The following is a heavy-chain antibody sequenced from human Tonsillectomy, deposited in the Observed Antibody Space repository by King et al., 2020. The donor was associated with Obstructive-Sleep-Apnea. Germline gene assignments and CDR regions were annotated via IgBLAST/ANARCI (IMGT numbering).Heavy chain of an antibody. D-gene: IGHD3-3*01. J-gene: IGHJ4*02. Sequence: QFTLKESGPTLVKPPQTLTLTCTFSGFSLNASGIGVGWIRQPPGKALEWLTLIYWDDDKRYNPSLKSRLTVTRDTSRNQVVLTMTNMEPVDTGTYYCARDITVFGVIDFLDFWGQGTLVTVSS. CDR2: IYWDDDK. V-gene: IGHV2-5*02. CDR3: ARDITVFGVIDFLDF. CDR1: GFSLNASGIG.